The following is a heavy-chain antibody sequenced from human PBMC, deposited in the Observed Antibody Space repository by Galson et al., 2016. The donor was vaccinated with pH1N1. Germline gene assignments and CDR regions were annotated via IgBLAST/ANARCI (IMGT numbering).Heavy chain of an antibody. V-gene: IGHV3-7*01. J-gene: IGHJ4*02. Sequence: SLRLSCAASGFTFSHYWMSWVRQAPGKGLEWVDNIKENGSEKYYLDSVKGRFTISRDNAKHSVSLQLDSLRAEDTAVYYCAGHLFSASESPFEYWGQGALVTVSS. CDR3: AGHLFSASESPFEY. CDR1: GFTFSHYW. CDR2: IKENGSEK. D-gene: IGHD3-16*01.